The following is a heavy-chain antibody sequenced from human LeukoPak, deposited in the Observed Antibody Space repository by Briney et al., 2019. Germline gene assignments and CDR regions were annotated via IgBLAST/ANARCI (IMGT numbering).Heavy chain of an antibody. Sequence: PSETLSLTCTVSGHSISSGYYWGWIRQPPGKGLEWIGSIYHSGSTYYNPSLKSRVTISVDTSKNQFSLKLSSVTAADTAVYYCARVQSGMTTVSFDYWGQGTLVTVSS. CDR3: ARVQSGMTTVSFDY. V-gene: IGHV4-38-2*02. CDR1: GHSISSGYY. D-gene: IGHD4-17*01. CDR2: IYHSGST. J-gene: IGHJ4*02.